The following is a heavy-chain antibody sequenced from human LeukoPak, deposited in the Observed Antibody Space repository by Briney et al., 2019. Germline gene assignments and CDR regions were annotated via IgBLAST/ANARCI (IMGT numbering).Heavy chain of an antibody. J-gene: IGHJ3*02. V-gene: IGHV3-11*04. Sequence: GGSLRLSCAASGFTFNDYYMSWIRQAPGKGLEWVSYISSSGSTIYYADSVKGRFTISRDNAKISLYLQMNSLRAVDTALYYCARSYGDYVHAFDIWGQGTMVTVSS. CDR2: ISSSGSTI. D-gene: IGHD4-17*01. CDR1: GFTFNDYY. CDR3: ARSYGDYVHAFDI.